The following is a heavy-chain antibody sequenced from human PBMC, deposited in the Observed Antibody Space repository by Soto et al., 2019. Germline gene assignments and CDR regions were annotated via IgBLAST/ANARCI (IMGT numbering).Heavy chain of an antibody. V-gene: IGHV4-59*11. CDR3: TRANWYSEY. J-gene: IGHJ4*02. D-gene: IGHD7-27*01. Sequence: QVQLQESGPGLVKPSETLSLTRSVSGGSISNHYWSWIRQPTGKGLEWIGYIYYNGNTNYNPSLKRRVTMSVESSRNQISLKLTTVTAADTAVYYCTRANWYSEYWGQGPLVTVSS. CDR1: GGSISNHY. CDR2: IYYNGNT.